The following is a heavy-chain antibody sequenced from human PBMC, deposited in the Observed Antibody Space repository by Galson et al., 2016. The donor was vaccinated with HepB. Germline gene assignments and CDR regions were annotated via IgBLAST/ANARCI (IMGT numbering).Heavy chain of an antibody. Sequence: SLRLSCAASGFTFSTYSMNWVRQAPGKGLEWVSYISSSSSNIYYADSVKGRFTISRDNAKNTVSLQMNRLRAEDTAVYYCVADHSNYLYYYKGMDVWGQGTTVTVSS. CDR3: VADHSNYLYYYKGMDV. V-gene: IGHV3-48*01. CDR2: ISSSSSNI. D-gene: IGHD4-11*01. J-gene: IGHJ6*02. CDR1: GFTFSTYS.